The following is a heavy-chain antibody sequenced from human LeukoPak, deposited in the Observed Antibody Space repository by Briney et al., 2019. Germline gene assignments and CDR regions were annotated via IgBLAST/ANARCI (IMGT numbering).Heavy chain of an antibody. Sequence: GGSLRLSCAASGFTFSSYSMNWVRQAPGKGLEWVSSISSSSSYIYYADSVKGRFTISRDNSKNTLYLQMNSLRAEDTAVYYCAKDPHGVPSDYWGQGTLVTVSS. CDR1: GFTFSSYS. J-gene: IGHJ4*02. CDR2: ISSSSSYI. CDR3: AKDPHGVPSDY. V-gene: IGHV3-21*01. D-gene: IGHD4-17*01.